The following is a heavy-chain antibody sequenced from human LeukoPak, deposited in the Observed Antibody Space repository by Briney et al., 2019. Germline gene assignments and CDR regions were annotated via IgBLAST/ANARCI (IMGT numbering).Heavy chain of an antibody. J-gene: IGHJ3*02. CDR3: ARDGSGYDQGAFDI. CDR2: INPNSGGT. CDR1: GYTFTSYY. V-gene: IGHV1-2*02. D-gene: IGHD5-12*01. Sequence: ASVKVSCKASGYTFTSYYMHWVRQAPGQGGEGRGGINPNSGGTNYAQKFQGRVTMTRDTSISTAYMELSRLRSDDTAVYYCARDGSGYDQGAFDIWGQGTMVTVSS.